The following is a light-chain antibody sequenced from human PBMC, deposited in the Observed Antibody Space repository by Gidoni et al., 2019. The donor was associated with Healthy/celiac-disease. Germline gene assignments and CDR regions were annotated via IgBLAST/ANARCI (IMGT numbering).Light chain of an antibody. CDR2: GAS. CDR3: QQYGSSPAT. Sequence: ELVLTQSPGTLSLSPGERATLSCRACQSVSSSYLAWSQQKHGQAPRLLIYGASSRATGIPDRFSGRGSGTDFTLTISRLEREDFAVYYCQQYGSSPATFGGGTKVEIK. J-gene: IGKJ4*01. V-gene: IGKV3-20*01. CDR1: QSVSSSY.